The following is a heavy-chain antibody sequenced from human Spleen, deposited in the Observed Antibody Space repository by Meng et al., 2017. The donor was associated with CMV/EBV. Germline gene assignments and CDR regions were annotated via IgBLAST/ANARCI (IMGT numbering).Heavy chain of an antibody. V-gene: IGHV3-30*04. CDR3: ARGGRGSYYECDF. CDR1: GFSFSNYA. J-gene: IGHJ4*01. Sequence: GESLKISCAASGFSFSNYAMQWVRQAPGKGLEWVAFIQFDGSGKYYADSVKGRLTISRDNSKNTLYLQMSSLRADDTAVYYCARGGRGSYYECDFWGQGRLVTVSS. CDR2: IQFDGSGK. D-gene: IGHD1-26*01.